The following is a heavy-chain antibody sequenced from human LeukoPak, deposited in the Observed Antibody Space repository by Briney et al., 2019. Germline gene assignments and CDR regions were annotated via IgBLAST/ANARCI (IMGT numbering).Heavy chain of an antibody. CDR1: GFTVSSNY. D-gene: IGHD4-23*01. V-gene: IGHV3-53*01. CDR2: IYSGGST. J-gene: IGHJ6*03. CDR3: ARATGGNNYYYYYMDV. Sequence: GGSLRLSCAASGFTVSSNYMSWVRQAPGKGLEWVSVIYSGGSTYYADSVKGRFTISRDNSKNTLYLQMNSLRAEDTAVYYCARATGGNNYYYYYMDVWGKGTTVTVSS.